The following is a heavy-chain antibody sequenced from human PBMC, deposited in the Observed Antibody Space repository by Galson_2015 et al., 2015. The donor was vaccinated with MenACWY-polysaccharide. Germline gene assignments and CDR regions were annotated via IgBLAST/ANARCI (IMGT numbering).Heavy chain of an antibody. V-gene: IGHV3-11*01. CDR2: ISSSGSTI. CDR3: ARGREWLSLPFDC. Sequence: SLRLSCAPSGFTFSDYYMNWVRQAPGKGLEWVSYISSSGSTINYADSVKGRFTISRDNAENSLYLQMNSLRVEDTAVYYCARGREWLSLPFDCWGQGTLVTVSS. D-gene: IGHD3-22*01. J-gene: IGHJ4*02. CDR1: GFTFSDYY.